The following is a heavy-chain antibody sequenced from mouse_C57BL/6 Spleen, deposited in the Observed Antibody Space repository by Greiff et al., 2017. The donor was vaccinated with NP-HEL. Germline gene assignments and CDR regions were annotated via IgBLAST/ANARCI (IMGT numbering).Heavy chain of an antibody. J-gene: IGHJ4*01. V-gene: IGHV2-9*01. CDR3: AKRDNPYAMDY. D-gene: IGHD1-3*01. CDR2: IWGVGSI. CDR1: GFSLTTYG. Sequence: VQGVESGPGLVAPSQSLSIICTVSGFSLTTYGVDWVRQPPGKGLEWLGVIWGVGSINYNSTLMSRLSISKDNSKIQVFLKMNSLQTDDTAMYYCAKRDNPYAMDYWGQGISVTVSS.